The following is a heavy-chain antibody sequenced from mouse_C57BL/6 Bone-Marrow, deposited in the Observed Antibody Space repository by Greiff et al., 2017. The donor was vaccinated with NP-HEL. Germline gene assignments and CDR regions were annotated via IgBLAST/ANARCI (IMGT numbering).Heavy chain of an antibody. J-gene: IGHJ3*01. V-gene: IGHV1-64*01. D-gene: IGHD2-2*01. Sequence: VQLQQPGAELVKPGASVKLSCKASGYTFTSYWMHWVKQRPGQGLEWIGMIHPNSGSTNYNEKFKSKATLTVDKSSSTAYMQLSSLTSEDSAVYYCARSGLWLRRGKAWFAYWGQGTLVTVSA. CDR3: ARSGLWLRRGKAWFAY. CDR2: IHPNSGST. CDR1: GYTFTSYW.